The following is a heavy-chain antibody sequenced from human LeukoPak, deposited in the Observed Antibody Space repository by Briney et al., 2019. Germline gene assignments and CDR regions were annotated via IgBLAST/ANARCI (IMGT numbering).Heavy chain of an antibody. J-gene: IGHJ4*02. V-gene: IGHV3-7*04. CDR3: AGGTGWLIDY. D-gene: IGHD6-19*01. CDR2: IKQDGSEK. Sequence: PGGSLRLSCAASGSTFSGYWMNWVRQVPGKGLEWVANIKQDGSEKYYVDSVKGRFTISRDNAKNSLYLQLHSLRAEDTAVYYCAGGTGWLIDYWGQGTLVTVSS. CDR1: GSTFSGYW.